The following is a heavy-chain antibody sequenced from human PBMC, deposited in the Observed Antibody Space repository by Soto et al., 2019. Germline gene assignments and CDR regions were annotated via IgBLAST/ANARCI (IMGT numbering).Heavy chain of an antibody. CDR2: IFNSGTT. D-gene: IGHD3-22*01. CDR1: GDSFSSGDYF. V-gene: IGHV4-30-4*01. CDR3: ARDTSKDDDYYAGAAFDI. Sequence: QVPLQEPGPGLVKPSQTPSLTCTVSGDSFSSGDYFWSWIRQPPGKGLEWIGYIFNSGTTHYNPPCRSCLSISIDTFKTQYSLTLNSVTAADTAVYYFARDTSKDDDYYAGAAFDIWGQGTMVTVSS. J-gene: IGHJ3*02.